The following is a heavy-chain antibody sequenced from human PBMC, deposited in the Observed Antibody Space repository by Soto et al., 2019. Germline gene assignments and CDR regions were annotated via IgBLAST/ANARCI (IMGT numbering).Heavy chain of an antibody. CDR3: ARLTDCGGDCPLFDY. CDR1: GGSIIGYY. CDR2: IYCNGST. Sequence: SEALSLTCTVSGGSIIGYYWSWIRQPPWKGLEWIDYIYCNGSTNYNPSLKSRVTISVDTSKNQFSLKLSSVTAADTAVYYCARLTDCGGDCPLFDYWGQGTLVTVS. D-gene: IGHD2-21*02. V-gene: IGHV4-59*01. J-gene: IGHJ4*02.